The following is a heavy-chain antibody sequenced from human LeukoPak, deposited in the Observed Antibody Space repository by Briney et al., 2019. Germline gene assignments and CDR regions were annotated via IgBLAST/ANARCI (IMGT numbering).Heavy chain of an antibody. Sequence: GGSLRLSCAASGFTFSDYYMTWVRQAPGKGLEWVSYISGGGRTIYYADSVKGRFTISRDNAKNSLYLQLNSLRAEDTAVYYCVRVGRAVAAAGFGAFEIWGQGTMVTVSS. CDR2: ISGGGRTI. J-gene: IGHJ3*02. CDR3: VRVGRAVAAAGFGAFEI. CDR1: GFTFSDYY. D-gene: IGHD6-13*01. V-gene: IGHV3-11*01.